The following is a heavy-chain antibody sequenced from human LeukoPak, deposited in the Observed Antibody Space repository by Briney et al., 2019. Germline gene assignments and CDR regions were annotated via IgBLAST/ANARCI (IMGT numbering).Heavy chain of an antibody. J-gene: IGHJ4*02. Sequence: GGSLRLSCAASGFTFSSYSMNWVRQAPGKGLEWVSRINSDGSSTSYADSVKGRFTISRDNAKNTLYLQMNSLRAEDTAVYYCARERGYSYGSLDYWGQGTLVTVSS. CDR3: ARERGYSYGSLDY. V-gene: IGHV3-74*01. D-gene: IGHD5-18*01. CDR1: GFTFSSYS. CDR2: INSDGSST.